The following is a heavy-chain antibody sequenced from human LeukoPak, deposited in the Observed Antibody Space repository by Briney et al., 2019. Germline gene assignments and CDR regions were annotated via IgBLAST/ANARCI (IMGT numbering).Heavy chain of an antibody. Sequence: GGSLRLSCAASGITFSAYTMNWVRQAPGRGLEWVSSISGSGSYIFYADSVKGRFTISRDNAKNSLYLQMNSLRAEDTAVYYCASDRSLIASLYYFDNWGQGTLVTVSS. CDR3: ASDRSLIASLYYFDN. J-gene: IGHJ4*02. CDR1: GITFSAYT. D-gene: IGHD3-22*01. V-gene: IGHV3-21*01. CDR2: ISGSGSYI.